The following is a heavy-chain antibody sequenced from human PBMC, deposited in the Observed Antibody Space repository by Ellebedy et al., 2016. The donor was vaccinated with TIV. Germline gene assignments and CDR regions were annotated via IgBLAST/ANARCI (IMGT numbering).Heavy chain of an antibody. Sequence: PGGSLRLSCAASGFTFSSYWMHWVRQAPGKGLVWVSRINSDGSSTSYADSVKGRFTISRDNAKNTLYLQMNSLRAEDTAVYYCARGGSADALASVDYWGQGTLVTVSS. CDR3: ARGGSADALASVDY. D-gene: IGHD6-19*01. V-gene: IGHV3-74*01. CDR2: INSDGSST. CDR1: GFTFSSYW. J-gene: IGHJ4*02.